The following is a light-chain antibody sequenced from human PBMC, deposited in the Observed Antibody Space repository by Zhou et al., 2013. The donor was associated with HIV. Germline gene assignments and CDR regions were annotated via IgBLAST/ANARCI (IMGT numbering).Light chain of an antibody. Sequence: EFVLTQSPGTLSLSPGERATPSCRTSQSVTSNFLAWYQQKPGQAPRLLIYGASSRATGIPDRFSGSGSGTDFTFTVSRLEPEDFAVYYCQQYGNSPLTFGGGTKVEIK. J-gene: IGKJ4*01. CDR3: QQYGNSPLT. CDR2: GAS. CDR1: QSVTSNF. V-gene: IGKV3-20*01.